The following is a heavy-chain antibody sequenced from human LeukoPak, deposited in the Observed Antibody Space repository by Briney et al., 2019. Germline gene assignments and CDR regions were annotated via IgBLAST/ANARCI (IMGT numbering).Heavy chain of an antibody. CDR1: GFTFSSNW. J-gene: IGHJ4*02. CDR3: VRDLGGRSGH. Sequence: GGSLRLSCAASGFTFSSNWMHWVRHAPGKGLVWVSRINEDGSTTNYADSVKGRFTISRDNAKNTLYLQMNSLRAEDTAVYYCVRDLGGRSGHWGQGTLVTVSS. D-gene: IGHD1-26*01. V-gene: IGHV3-74*01. CDR2: INEDGSTT.